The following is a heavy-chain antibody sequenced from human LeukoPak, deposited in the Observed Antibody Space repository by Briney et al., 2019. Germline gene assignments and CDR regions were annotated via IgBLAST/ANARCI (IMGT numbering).Heavy chain of an antibody. CDR2: IYHSGST. Sequence: PSETLSLTCAVSGYSISSGYYWGWIRQPPGKGLEWIGSIYHSGSTYYNPSLKSRVTISVDTSKNQFSLKLSSVTAADTAVYYCARHAGPTGDSGLWDYWGQGTLVTVSS. J-gene: IGHJ4*02. V-gene: IGHV4-38-2*01. CDR3: ARHAGPTGDSGLWDY. D-gene: IGHD7-27*01. CDR1: GYSISSGYY.